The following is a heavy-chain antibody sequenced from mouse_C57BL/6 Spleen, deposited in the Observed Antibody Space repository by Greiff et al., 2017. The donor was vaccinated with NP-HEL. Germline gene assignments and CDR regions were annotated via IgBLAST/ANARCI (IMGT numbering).Heavy chain of an antibody. CDR2: IDPSDSYT. J-gene: IGHJ2*01. CDR3: ASTTAGVGRYYFDY. CDR1: GYTFTSYW. D-gene: IGHD1-2*01. V-gene: IGHV1-59*01. Sequence: QVQLQQPGAELVRPGTSVKLSCKASGYTFTSYWMHWVKQRPGQGLEWIGVIDPSDSYTKYNQKFKGKATLTVDTSSRTAYMKLSSRTSEYSAVYYCASTTAGVGRYYFDYWGQGTTLTVSS.